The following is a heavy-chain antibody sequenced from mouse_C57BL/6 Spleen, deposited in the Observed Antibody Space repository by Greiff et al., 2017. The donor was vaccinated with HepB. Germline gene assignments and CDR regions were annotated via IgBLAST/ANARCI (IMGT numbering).Heavy chain of an antibody. CDR2: INPNNGGT. V-gene: IGHV1-26*01. CDR3: ASDYGSPFAY. Sequence: EVQLQQSGPELVKPGASVKISCKASGYTFTDYYMNWVKQSHGKSLEWIGDINPNNGGTSYNQKFKGKATLTVDKSSSTAYMELRSLTSEDSAVYYCASDYGSPFAYWGQGTLVTVSA. J-gene: IGHJ3*01. CDR1: GYTFTDYY. D-gene: IGHD1-1*01.